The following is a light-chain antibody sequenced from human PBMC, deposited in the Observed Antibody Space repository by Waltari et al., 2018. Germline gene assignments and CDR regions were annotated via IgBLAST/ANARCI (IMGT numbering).Light chain of an antibody. CDR1: ALPKQY. CDR3: QSTDRSDRWV. CDR2: KDT. Sequence: SYELTQPPSVSVSPGQTAAITCSGDALPKQYAYWYQQKPGQAPVLLIYKDTDRPSGIPERFSGSTSGKTVTLTISGVQAEDEADYCCQSTDRSDRWVCGGGTKLTVL. J-gene: IGLJ3*02. V-gene: IGLV3-25*03.